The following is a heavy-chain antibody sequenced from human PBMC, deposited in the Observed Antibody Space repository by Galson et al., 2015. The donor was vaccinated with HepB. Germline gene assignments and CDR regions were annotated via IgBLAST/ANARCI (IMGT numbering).Heavy chain of an antibody. CDR1: GGTFSSYT. CDR2: IIPILGIA. CDR3: ARDQEYCGGDCYSCCYFDY. Sequence: SVKVSCKASGGTFSSYTISWVRQAPGQGLEWMGRIIPILGIANYAQKFQGRVTITADKSTSTAYMELCSLRSEDTAVYYCARDQEYCGGDCYSCCYFDYWGQGTLVTVSS. D-gene: IGHD2-21*02. V-gene: IGHV1-69*04. J-gene: IGHJ4*02.